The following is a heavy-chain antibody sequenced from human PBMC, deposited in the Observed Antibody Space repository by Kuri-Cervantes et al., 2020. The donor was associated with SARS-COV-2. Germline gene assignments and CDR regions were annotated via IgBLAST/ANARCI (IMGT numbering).Heavy chain of an antibody. CDR2: ISYDGSNK. V-gene: IGHV3-30-3*01. Sequence: LSLTCAASGFTFSSYAMHWVRQAPGKGLEWVAVISYDGSNKYYADSVKGRFTISRDNSKNTLYLQMNSLRAEDTAVYYCARRDVLMVYAIDFDLWGRGTLVTVSS. J-gene: IGHJ2*01. CDR1: GFTFSSYA. D-gene: IGHD2-8*01. CDR3: ARRDVLMVYAIDFDL.